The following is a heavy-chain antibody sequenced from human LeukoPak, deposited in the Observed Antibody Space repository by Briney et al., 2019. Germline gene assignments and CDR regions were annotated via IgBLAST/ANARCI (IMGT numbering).Heavy chain of an antibody. CDR1: GGSISSYY. CDR3: ARVTPREWELPYYFDY. CDR2: IYYSGST. V-gene: IGHV4-59*01. Sequence: SETLSLTCTVSGGSISSYYWSWIRQPPGKGLEWIGYIYYSGSTNYNPSLKSRVTISVDTSKNQFSLKLSSVTAADTAVYYCARVTPREWELPYYFDYWGQGTLVTVSS. J-gene: IGHJ4*02. D-gene: IGHD1-26*01.